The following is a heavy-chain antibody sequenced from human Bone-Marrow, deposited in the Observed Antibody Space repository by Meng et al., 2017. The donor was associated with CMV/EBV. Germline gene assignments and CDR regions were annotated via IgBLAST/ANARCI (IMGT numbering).Heavy chain of an antibody. CDR2: IYPGDSDT. CDR1: GYSLTTYW. Sequence: GESLKISCKGSGYSLTTYWIGWVRQMPGKGLEWMGIIYPGDSDTRYSPSFQSQVTISADKSISTAYLQWSSLKASDTAMYYCARLGAAYYYDSSGYYSCFDYWGQGTLVTVSS. J-gene: IGHJ4*02. CDR3: ARLGAAYYYDSSGYYSCFDY. D-gene: IGHD3-22*01. V-gene: IGHV5-51*01.